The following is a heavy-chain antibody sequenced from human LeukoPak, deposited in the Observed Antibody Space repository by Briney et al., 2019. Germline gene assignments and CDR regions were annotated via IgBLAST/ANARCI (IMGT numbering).Heavy chain of an antibody. D-gene: IGHD3-10*01. V-gene: IGHV5-51*01. CDR1: GYSFTNHW. Sequence: GESLKISCKSSGYSFTNHWIGWVRQMPGKGLGWMGVIYPGDSHTRYSPSFQGQVTISADKSISTAYLQWSSLKASDTALYYCARRDYYGSGSYYGNFDYGGQGTLVTVSA. J-gene: IGHJ4*02. CDR3: ARRDYYGSGSYYGNFDY. CDR2: IYPGDSHT.